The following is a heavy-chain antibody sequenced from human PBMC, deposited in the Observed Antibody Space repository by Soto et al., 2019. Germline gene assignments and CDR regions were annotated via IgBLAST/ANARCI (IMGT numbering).Heavy chain of an antibody. J-gene: IGHJ6*02. CDR2: ITAGKGNT. Sequence: QVQLVQSGAEVKKPGASVKVSCKASGYTFTSYAMHWVRQAPGQRLEWMGWITAGKGNTKYSPKFQGRVTITRDTAASTASMELSSLRSEDTAVYYCASSYYGSGNPKDYYYGMDVWGQGTTVTVSS. D-gene: IGHD3-10*01. CDR1: GYTFTSYA. CDR3: ASSYYGSGNPKDYYYGMDV. V-gene: IGHV1-3*01.